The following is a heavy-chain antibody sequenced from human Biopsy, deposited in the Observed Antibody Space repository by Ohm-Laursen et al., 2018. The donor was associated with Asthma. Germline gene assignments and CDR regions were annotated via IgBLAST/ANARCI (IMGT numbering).Heavy chain of an antibody. J-gene: IGHJ4*02. Sequence: GSLRLSCAASGFAVSRDQMFWVRQAPGKGLEWVSVIYSGGTSHTADSVRGRFTISRDYSKNTLYLQMHSLKAEDTAVYYFARGDSSNWSHYYFDYWGQGTLVTVSS. CDR3: ARGDSSNWSHYYFDY. D-gene: IGHD3-22*01. V-gene: IGHV3-53*01. CDR1: GFAVSRDQ. CDR2: IYSGGTS.